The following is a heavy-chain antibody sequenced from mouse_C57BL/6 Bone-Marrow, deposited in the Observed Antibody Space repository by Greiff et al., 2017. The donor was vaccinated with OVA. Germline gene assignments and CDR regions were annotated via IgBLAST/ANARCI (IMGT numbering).Heavy chain of an antibody. J-gene: IGHJ2*01. CDR3: ARGGLLRRDFDY. D-gene: IGHD1-1*01. CDR2: IDPSDSYT. Sequence: QVQLQQPGAELVMPGASVKLSCKASGYTFTSYWMHWVKQRPGQGLEWIGEIDPSDSYTNYNQKFKGKSTLTVDKSSSTAYMQLSSLTSEDSAVYYCARGGLLRRDFDYWGQGTTLTVSS. CDR1: GYTFTSYW. V-gene: IGHV1-69*01.